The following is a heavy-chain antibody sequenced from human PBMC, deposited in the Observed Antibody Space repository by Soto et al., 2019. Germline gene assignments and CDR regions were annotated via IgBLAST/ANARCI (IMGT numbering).Heavy chain of an antibody. J-gene: IGHJ4*02. CDR3: ALRSMAVVPEY. CDR1: GDSISTYY. D-gene: IGHD3-22*01. Sequence: QVQLQESGPGLVKPSETLSLTCAVSGDSISTYYCMWIRQPPGKGLESIGYLYYGRSANYNPSLRXPLTXSXNTSTNQWSLTLSSMTAADTAVYYCALRSMAVVPEYWGQGTLVTVSS. CDR2: LYYGRSA. V-gene: IGHV4-59*01.